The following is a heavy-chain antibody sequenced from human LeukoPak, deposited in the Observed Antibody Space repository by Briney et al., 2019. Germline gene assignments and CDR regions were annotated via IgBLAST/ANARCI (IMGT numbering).Heavy chain of an antibody. CDR1: GDSISSYY. V-gene: IGHV4-59*01. Sequence: SETLSLTCTVSGDSISSYYWSWIRQPPGKGLEWIGYIYISETTNYNPSLESRVTISEDTSKNQFSLMLTSMTAPDTAVYYCARVVYSHYWPEGMDVWGQGTTVTVSS. CDR2: IYISETT. CDR3: ARVVYSHYWPEGMDV. J-gene: IGHJ6*02. D-gene: IGHD4-11*01.